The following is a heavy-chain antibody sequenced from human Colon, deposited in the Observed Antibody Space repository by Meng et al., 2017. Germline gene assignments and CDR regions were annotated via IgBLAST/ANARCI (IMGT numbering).Heavy chain of an antibody. CDR1: GGSISSVDYY. J-gene: IGHJ5*02. CDR3: ARYFYDSRGVTWFDP. CDR2: FYFSGNT. V-gene: IGHV4-31*03. Sequence: QVQLQGSGPGLVKPSQTLSLTCPVLGGSISSVDYYWSWSRQHPGKGLEWIGYFYFSGNTYYNPSLKSRVSISVDTSKNRFSLNLSSVTAADTAVYYCARYFYDSRGVTWFDPWGQGTLVTVSS. D-gene: IGHD3-22*01.